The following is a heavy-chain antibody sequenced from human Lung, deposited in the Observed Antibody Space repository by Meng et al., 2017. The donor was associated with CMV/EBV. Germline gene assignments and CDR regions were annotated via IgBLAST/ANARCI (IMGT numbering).Heavy chain of an antibody. V-gene: IGHV4-30-4*08. CDR3: ASLRVAKTYYYDSSGYIDY. D-gene: IGHD3-22*01. J-gene: IGHJ4*02. CDR1: GGSISSGDYY. CDR2: IYYSGST. Sequence: LXXTVSGGSISSGDYYWSWIRQPPGKGLEWIGYIYYSGSTYYNPSLKSRVTISVDTSKNQFSLKLSSVTAADTAVYYCASLRVAKTYYYDSSGYIDYWGQGXLVTVSS.